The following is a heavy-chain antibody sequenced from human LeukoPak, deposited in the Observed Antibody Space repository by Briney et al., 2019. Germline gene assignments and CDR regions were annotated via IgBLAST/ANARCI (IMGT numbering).Heavy chain of an antibody. V-gene: IGHV1-2*02. CDR2: INPNSGGT. D-gene: IGHD2-2*02. Sequence: ASVKVSCKASGYTFTGYYMHWVRQAPGQGLEWMGWINPNSGGTNYAQKFQGRVTMTRDTFISTAYMELSRLRSDDTAVYYCARFHRAAAIGFDYWGQGTLVTVSS. CDR1: GYTFTGYY. J-gene: IGHJ4*02. CDR3: ARFHRAAAIGFDY.